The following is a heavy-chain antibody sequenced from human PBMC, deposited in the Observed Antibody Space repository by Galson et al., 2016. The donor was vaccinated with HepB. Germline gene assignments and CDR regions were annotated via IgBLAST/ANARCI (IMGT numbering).Heavy chain of an antibody. Sequence: SLRLSCAVSGFTFEDFAMHWVRQAPGKGLEWVSVISWNGGTIGYADSVMGRFMISRDNAKNSLDLQMNSLRPEDTALYFCVKGLVRTVSGDFGFEDWGRGTLVTVSS. CDR3: VKGLVRTVSGDFGFED. CDR2: ISWNGGTI. D-gene: IGHD3-10*01. CDR1: GFTFEDFA. J-gene: IGHJ4*02. V-gene: IGHV3-9*01.